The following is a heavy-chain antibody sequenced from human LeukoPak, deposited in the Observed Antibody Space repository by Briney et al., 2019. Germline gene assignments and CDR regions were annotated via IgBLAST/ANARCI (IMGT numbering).Heavy chain of an antibody. V-gene: IGHV3-21*01. CDR2: ISSSSSYI. CDR1: RFTFSSYS. D-gene: IGHD2-15*01. Sequence: GGSMRLSCVASRFTFSSYSMNWVRQAPGKGLEWVSSISSSSSYIYYADSVKGRLTISRDNAKNSLYLQMNSLRAEDTAVYYCARQLGYCSGGSCYPPDYWGQGTLVTVSS. CDR3: ARQLGYCSGGSCYPPDY. J-gene: IGHJ4*02.